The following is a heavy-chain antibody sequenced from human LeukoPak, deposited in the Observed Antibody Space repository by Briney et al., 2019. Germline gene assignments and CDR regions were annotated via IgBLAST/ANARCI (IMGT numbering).Heavy chain of an antibody. D-gene: IGHD3-22*01. CDR1: GFTFSSYE. J-gene: IGHJ4*02. V-gene: IGHV3-48*03. Sequence: GGSLRLSCAASGFTFSSYEMNWVRQAPGKGLEWVSYISSSGSTIYYADSVKGRFTISRDNAKNTLYLQMNSLRAEDTAVYSCARHYDGRGSFDYWGQGTLVTVSS. CDR3: ARHYDGRGSFDY. CDR2: ISSSGSTI.